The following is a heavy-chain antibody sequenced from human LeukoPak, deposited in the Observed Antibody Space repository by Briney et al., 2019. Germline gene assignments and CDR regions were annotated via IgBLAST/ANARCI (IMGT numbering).Heavy chain of an antibody. J-gene: IGHJ4*02. CDR1: GGSIRSYY. Sequence: SETLSLTCTVSGGSIRSYYWSWIRQPPGKGLEWIGYIYYSGSTNYNPSLKSRVTISVDTSKNQFSLRLTSVTAADTAIYYCAAMTTVTMYSYFFDSWGQGTLLTVSS. CDR3: AAMTTVTMYSYFFDS. V-gene: IGHV4-59*01. CDR2: IYYSGST. D-gene: IGHD4-17*01.